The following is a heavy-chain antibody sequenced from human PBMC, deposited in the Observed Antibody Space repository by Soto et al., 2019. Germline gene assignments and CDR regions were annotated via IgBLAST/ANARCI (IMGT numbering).Heavy chain of an antibody. D-gene: IGHD6-19*01. Sequence: PGGSLRLSCAASRFTCSNALMNWVRQAPGKGLEWVGRNKSKTDGGKPDYAAPVKGRFTISRDDSKNTLYLQMNSLKTEDTAVYYCTTDLPSVAVAGTEDYRGQGTLVPVSS. J-gene: IGHJ4*02. CDR2: NKSKTDGGKP. CDR1: RFTCSNAL. CDR3: TTDLPSVAVAGTEDY. V-gene: IGHV3-15*07.